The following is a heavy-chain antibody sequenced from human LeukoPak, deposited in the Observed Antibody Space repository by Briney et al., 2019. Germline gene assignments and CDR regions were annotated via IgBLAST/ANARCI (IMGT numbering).Heavy chain of an antibody. CDR2: IKLDGSEK. CDR3: ARDQYDTWSRRGNFDS. J-gene: IGHJ4*02. V-gene: IGHV3-7*03. Sequence: HPGGSLRLSCVASGFTFGKYWMGWVRQAPGKGLEWVANIKLDGSEKNYVDSVKGRFTISRDNTKNSLYLQMNSLRVEDTAVFYCARDQYDTWSRRGNFDSWGQGTLVIVSS. D-gene: IGHD3-3*01. CDR1: GFTFGKYW.